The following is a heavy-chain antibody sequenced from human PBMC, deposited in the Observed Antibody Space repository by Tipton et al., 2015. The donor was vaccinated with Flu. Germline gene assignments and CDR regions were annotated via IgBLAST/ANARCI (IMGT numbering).Heavy chain of an antibody. CDR3: VRHQNSGSYYGYFDY. CDR2: IHLRDSDT. J-gene: IGHJ4*02. Sequence: VQLVQSGAGVKKPGESLTISCKGFGYNSAGHWIGWVRQPPGKGLEWMGVIHLRDSDTRYSPYFQGQVTISSDKSINTAYLHWNSLKTSDTAMYYCVRHQNSGSYYGYFDYWGQGTLVTVSS. D-gene: IGHD1-26*01. V-gene: IGHV5-51*01. CDR1: GYNSAGHW.